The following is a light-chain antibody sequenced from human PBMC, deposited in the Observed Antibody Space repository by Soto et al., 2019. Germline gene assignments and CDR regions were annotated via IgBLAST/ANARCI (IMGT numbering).Light chain of an antibody. V-gene: IGKV1-5*01. Sequence: IQMTQSPSSLSAHVGDSVTITCRASEGISRWLAWYQQKPGKAPKILIYDASTLERGVPSRFSGTGSGTEFTLTISSLQPDDFATYYCQQYHSYSSFGQGTKVDIK. CDR3: QQYHSYSS. J-gene: IGKJ1*01. CDR2: DAS. CDR1: EGISRW.